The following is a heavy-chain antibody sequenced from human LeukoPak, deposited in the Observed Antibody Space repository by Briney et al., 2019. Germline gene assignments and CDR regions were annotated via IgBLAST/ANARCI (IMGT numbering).Heavy chain of an antibody. D-gene: IGHD3-3*01. CDR1: GFTFSSYA. J-gene: IGHJ4*02. CDR3: AKVSSPPQYYDFWSGYLSPDY. Sequence: AGGSLRLSCAASGFTFSSYAMSWVRQAPGKGLEWVSGISGSGGSTYHADSVKGRFTISRDNSKNTLYLQMNSLRAEDTAVYYCAKVSSPPQYYDFWSGYLSPDYWGQGTLVTVSS. CDR2: ISGSGGST. V-gene: IGHV3-23*01.